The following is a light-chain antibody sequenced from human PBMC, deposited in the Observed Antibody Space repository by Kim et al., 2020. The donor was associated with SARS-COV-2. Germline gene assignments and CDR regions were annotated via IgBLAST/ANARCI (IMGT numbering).Light chain of an antibody. J-gene: IGKJ2*01. CDR3: QQYNDWPLYT. Sequence: EIVMTQSPATLSLSPGDRATLSCRASQNVSGDLAWYQQKPGQAPRLLIYGASARATGIPTRFSGSGSGTDFTLTISSLQSEDFAVYFCQQYNDWPLYTFGQGTKVDIK. CDR1: QNVSGD. V-gene: IGKV3-15*01. CDR2: GAS.